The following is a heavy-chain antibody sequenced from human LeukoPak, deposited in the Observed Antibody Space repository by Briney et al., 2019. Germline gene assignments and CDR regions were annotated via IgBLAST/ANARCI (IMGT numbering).Heavy chain of an antibody. Sequence: SETLSLTCAVYGGSFSGYYWSWIRQPPGKGLGWIGEINHSGSTNYNPSLKSRVTISVDTSKNQFSLKLSSVTAADTAVYYCARGSLLSNRRFDYWGQGTLVTVSS. CDR2: INHSGST. D-gene: IGHD1-14*01. V-gene: IGHV4-34*01. J-gene: IGHJ4*02. CDR1: GGSFSGYY. CDR3: ARGSLLSNRRFDY.